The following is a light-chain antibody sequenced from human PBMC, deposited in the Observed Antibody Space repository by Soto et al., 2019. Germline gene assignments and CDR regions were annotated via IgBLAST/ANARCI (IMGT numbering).Light chain of an antibody. V-gene: IGKV2-30*02. J-gene: IGKJ5*01. CDR1: QSLVHSDGIAY. CDR3: MQGTHWPIT. Sequence: DVVMTQSPLSLPVTLGQPASISCRSNQSLVHSDGIAYFSWLQQRPGRSPRRLIYKVYNRDSGVQARFSGSGSGTDFALKIRRVEAEDVGVYYCMQGTHWPITFGQGTRLEIK. CDR2: KVY.